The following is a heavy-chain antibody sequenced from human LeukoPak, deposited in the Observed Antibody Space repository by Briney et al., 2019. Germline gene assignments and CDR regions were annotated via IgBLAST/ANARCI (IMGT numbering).Heavy chain of an antibody. CDR2: ISGSGGST. CDR1: GFTFSSYA. V-gene: IGHV3-23*01. D-gene: IGHD6-6*01. CDR3: AKDPRWQLQTSRWFDP. J-gene: IGHJ5*02. Sequence: GGSLRLSCAASGFTFSSYAISWVRQAPGKGLEWVSAISGSGGSTYYADSVKGRFTISRDNSKNTLYLQMNSLRAEDTAVYYCAKDPRWQLQTSRWFDPWGQGTLVTVSS.